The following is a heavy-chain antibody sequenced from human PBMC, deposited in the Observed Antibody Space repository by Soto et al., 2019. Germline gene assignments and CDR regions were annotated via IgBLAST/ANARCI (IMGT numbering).Heavy chain of an antibody. CDR2: IWYDGSNK. CDR1: GFTFSSYG. J-gene: IGHJ4*02. D-gene: IGHD4-17*01. CDR3: ARDTGPYTVTQGPDY. Sequence: QVQLVESGGGVVQHGRSLRLSCAASGFTFSSYGMHWVRQAPGKGLEWVAVIWYDGSNKYYADSVKGRFTISRDNSKNTLYLQMNSLRAEDTAVYYCARDTGPYTVTQGPDYWGQGTLVTVSS. V-gene: IGHV3-33*01.